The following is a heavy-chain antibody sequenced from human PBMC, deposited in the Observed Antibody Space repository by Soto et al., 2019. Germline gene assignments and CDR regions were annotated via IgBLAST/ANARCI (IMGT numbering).Heavy chain of an antibody. V-gene: IGHV3-23*01. CDR2: ISGSGGST. Sequence: GGSLRLSCAASGFTFSSYAMSWVRQAPGKGLEWVSAISGSGGSTYYADSVKGRFTISRDNSKNTLYLQMSSLRAEDTAVYYCAKRCLRGGYYYGMDVWGQGTTVTVSS. D-gene: IGHD5-12*01. CDR1: GFTFSSYA. CDR3: AKRCLRGGYYYGMDV. J-gene: IGHJ6*02.